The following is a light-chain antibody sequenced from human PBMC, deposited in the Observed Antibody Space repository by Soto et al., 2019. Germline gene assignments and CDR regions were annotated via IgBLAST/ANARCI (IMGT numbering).Light chain of an antibody. J-gene: IGKJ2*01. CDR2: GAS. Sequence: GLTQSPGTLSLSPGERATLSCRASQRVDRSYLAWYQQRPGQAPRLLIYGASSRATGIPDRFSGSGSGTDLTLTISRLEPEDFAVYFCQQYGSSPPMFTFGQGTKLEIK. CDR1: QRVDRSY. V-gene: IGKV3-20*01. CDR3: QQYGSSPPMFT.